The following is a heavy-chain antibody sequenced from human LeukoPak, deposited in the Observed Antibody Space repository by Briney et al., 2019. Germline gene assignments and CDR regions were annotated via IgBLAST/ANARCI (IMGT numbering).Heavy chain of an antibody. D-gene: IGHD2-2*01. CDR1: GGSIGTYY. CDR2: IYYTGST. Sequence: PSETLSLTCTVSGGSIGTYYWSWIRQPPGKGLEWIGYIYYTGSTGCNPSLKSRVTISVDTSKNQFSLKVNSVTAADTAVYYCARDAGHQLSRRNYYAMDVWGQGTTVTVSS. V-gene: IGHV4-59*12. J-gene: IGHJ6*02. CDR3: ARDAGHQLSRRNYYAMDV.